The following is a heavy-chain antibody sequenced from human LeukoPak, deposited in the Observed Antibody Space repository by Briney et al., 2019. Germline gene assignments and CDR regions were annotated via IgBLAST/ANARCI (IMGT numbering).Heavy chain of an antibody. CDR2: IYYSGST. D-gene: IGHD4-17*01. CDR1: VGSITIYY. V-gene: IGHV4-59*01. J-gene: IGHJ3*02. Sequence: SETLSLTCTVSVGSITIYYWSWIRQSPGKGLEWIGYIYYSGSTNYNPSLKSRVTISEDTSKNQLSLKLSSVTAADTAVYYCARTSRDYGDYIGVFDIWGQGTMVTVSS. CDR3: ARTSRDYGDYIGVFDI.